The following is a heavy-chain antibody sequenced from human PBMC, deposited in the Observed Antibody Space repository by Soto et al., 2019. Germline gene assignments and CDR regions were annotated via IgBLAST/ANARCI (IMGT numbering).Heavy chain of an antibody. V-gene: IGHV1-2*02. Sequence: QVPLVQSGADVKRPGASVRVSCKPSGYPFTDLYIHWVRLAPGLGLEWMGWIDPRSGASRKTQKCQGRFPLTRDTYTSTVDMELFSLRSDVTAGYYCARDNYGPLDYWGQGDLVTVSS. CDR3: ARDNYGPLDY. CDR2: IDPRSGAS. D-gene: IGHD3-10*01. CDR1: GYPFTDLY. J-gene: IGHJ4*02.